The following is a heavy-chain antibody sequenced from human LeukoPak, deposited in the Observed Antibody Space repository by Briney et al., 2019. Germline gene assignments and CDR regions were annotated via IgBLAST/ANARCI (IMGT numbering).Heavy chain of an antibody. J-gene: IGHJ3*02. V-gene: IGHV3-64*01. CDR2: ITNNGDST. CDR1: GFTFSTYP. CDR3: ARDNRRSGGSGSWAAFDI. D-gene: IGHD3-10*01. Sequence: PGGSPRLSCVASGFTFSTYPMHWVRQAPGKGLEYVSAITNNGDSTYHANSVKGRFTISRDNSKNTLYLQMGSLRAEDMAVYYCARDNRRSGGSGSWAAFDIWGQGTMVTVSS.